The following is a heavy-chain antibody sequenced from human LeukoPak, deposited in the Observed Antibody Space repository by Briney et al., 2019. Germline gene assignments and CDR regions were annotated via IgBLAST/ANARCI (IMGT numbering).Heavy chain of an antibody. CDR2: IYSGGST. CDR1: GFTVSSNY. V-gene: IGHV3-53*01. CDR3: ARGGRGYYDSSGYLLKY. D-gene: IGHD3-22*01. J-gene: IGHJ4*02. Sequence: GGSLRLSCAASGFTVSSNYMSWVRQAPGKGLEWVSVIYSGGSTYYADSVKGRFTISRDNSKNTLYLQMNGLRAEDTAVYYCARGGRGYYDSSGYLLKYWGQGTLVTVSS.